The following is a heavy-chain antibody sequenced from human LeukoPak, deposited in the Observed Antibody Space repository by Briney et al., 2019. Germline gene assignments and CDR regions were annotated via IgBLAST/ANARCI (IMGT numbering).Heavy chain of an antibody. CDR3: AKGLAAADYYFDH. V-gene: IGHV3-23*01. D-gene: IGHD6-13*01. CDR2: ISGSGVST. CDR1: GFTLSSHA. Sequence: GGSLSLSCAASGFTLSSHAMSWVRQAPGKGLEWVSTISGSGVSTHYADSVKGRFTVSRDTSQNTLYLQMNSLRAEDMAVYYCAKGLAAADYYFDHWGQGALVTVSS. J-gene: IGHJ4*02.